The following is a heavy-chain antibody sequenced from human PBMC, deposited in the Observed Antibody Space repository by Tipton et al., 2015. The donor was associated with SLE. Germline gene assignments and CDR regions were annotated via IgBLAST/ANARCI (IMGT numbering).Heavy chain of an antibody. CDR3: ARHLGASFDF. V-gene: IGHV4-31*02. CDR2: IHDSGAT. Sequence: SWIRQHPGKGLEWIGYIHDSGATFYHPSLRSRSAISVDTSQNQFSLRLTSVTAADTAVYYCARHLGASFDFWGQGILVTVSS. J-gene: IGHJ4*02.